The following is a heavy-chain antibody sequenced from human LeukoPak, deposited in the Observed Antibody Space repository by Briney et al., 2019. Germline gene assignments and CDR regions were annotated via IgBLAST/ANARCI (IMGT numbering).Heavy chain of an antibody. CDR2: INHSGST. CDR1: GGSFSGYY. CDR3: ASRPRIVGATGDY. Sequence: SETLSLTCAVYGGSFSGYYWSWIRQPPGKGLEWIGEINHSGSTNYNPSLKSRVTISVDTSKNQFSLKLSSVTAADTAVYYCASRPRIVGATGDYWGQGTLVTVSS. V-gene: IGHV4-34*01. J-gene: IGHJ4*02. D-gene: IGHD1-26*01.